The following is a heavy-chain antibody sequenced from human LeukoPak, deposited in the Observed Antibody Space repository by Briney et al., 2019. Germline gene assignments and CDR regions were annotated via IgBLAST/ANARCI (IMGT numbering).Heavy chain of an antibody. Sequence: QPGGSLRLSCAASGFTFSGYAMSWVRQAPGKGLEWVSAISGSGGSTYYADSVKGRFTISRDNSKNTLHLQMNSLRAEDTAVYYCAKVKTMIVVITDAFDIWGQGTMVTVSS. CDR3: AKVKTMIVVITDAFDI. V-gene: IGHV3-23*01. CDR2: ISGSGGST. J-gene: IGHJ3*02. D-gene: IGHD3-22*01. CDR1: GFTFSGYA.